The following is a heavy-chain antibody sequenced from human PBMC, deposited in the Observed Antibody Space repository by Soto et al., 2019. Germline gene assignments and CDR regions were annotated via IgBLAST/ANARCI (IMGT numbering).Heavy chain of an antibody. J-gene: IGHJ4*02. Sequence: QVQLVESGGGVVQPGRSLRLSCAASGFTFSSYGMHWVRQAPGKGLEWVAVISYDGSNKYYADSVKGRFTISRDNSKNTLYLQMNSLRAEDTAVYYCATTWFGELLPFDYWGQGTLVTVSS. CDR2: ISYDGSNK. CDR1: GFTFSSYG. CDR3: ATTWFGELLPFDY. V-gene: IGHV3-30*03. D-gene: IGHD3-10*01.